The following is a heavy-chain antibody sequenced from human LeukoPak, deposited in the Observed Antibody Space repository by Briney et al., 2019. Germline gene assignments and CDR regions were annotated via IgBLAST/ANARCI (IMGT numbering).Heavy chain of an antibody. V-gene: IGHV3-48*03. CDR2: ISSSGRTM. CDR3: ARGRFGELLTY. D-gene: IGHD3-10*01. Sequence: GGSLRLSCAASGFIFSSYEMSWVRQAPGKGLEWVSYISSSGRTMYYADSVKGRFTVSRDNAKNSLYLQMNSLRAEDTAVYYCARGRFGELLTYWGQGTLVTVSS. J-gene: IGHJ4*02. CDR1: GFIFSSYE.